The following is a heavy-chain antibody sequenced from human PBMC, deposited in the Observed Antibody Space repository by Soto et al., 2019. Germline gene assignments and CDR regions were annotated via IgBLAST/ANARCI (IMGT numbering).Heavy chain of an antibody. CDR1: GYTFTSYG. D-gene: IGHD3-10*01. Sequence: ASVKVSCKASGYTFTSYGISWVRQAPGQGLEWMGWISAYNGNTNYAQKLQGRVTMTTDTSTSTAYMELRSLGSDDTAVYYCARERSGRAKFLQSDYWGQGTLVTVSS. CDR3: ARERSGRAKFLQSDY. J-gene: IGHJ4*02. CDR2: ISAYNGNT. V-gene: IGHV1-18*01.